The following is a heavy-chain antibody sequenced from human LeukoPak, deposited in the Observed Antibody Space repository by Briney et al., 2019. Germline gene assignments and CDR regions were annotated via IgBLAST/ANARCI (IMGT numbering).Heavy chain of an antibody. CDR1: GFTSSSYA. V-gene: IGHV3-30*04. D-gene: IGHD2-15*01. CDR2: ISYDGSNK. J-gene: IGHJ6*03. Sequence: GGSLRLSCAASGFTSSSYAMHWVRQAPGKGLEWVAVISYDGSNKYYADSVKGRFTISRDNSKNTLYLQMNSLRAEDTAVYYCARVLRYCSGGNCYSGGLGYMDVWGKGTTVTISS. CDR3: ARVLRYCSGGNCYSGGLGYMDV.